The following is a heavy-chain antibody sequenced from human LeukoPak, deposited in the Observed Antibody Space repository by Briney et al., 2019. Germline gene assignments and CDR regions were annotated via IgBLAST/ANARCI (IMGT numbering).Heavy chain of an antibody. CDR1: GYTFTTFV. J-gene: IGHJ4*02. CDR2: MNPNSGNT. CDR3: ARVLPTYYYDSSGLFPDY. Sequence: GASVKVSCKASGYTFTTFVINWVRQATGQGLEWMGWMNPNSGNTGYAQRFQGRVTMTRNTSISTAYMELSSLRSEDTAVYYCARVLPTYYYDSSGLFPDYWGQGTLVTVSS. V-gene: IGHV1-8*02. D-gene: IGHD3-22*01.